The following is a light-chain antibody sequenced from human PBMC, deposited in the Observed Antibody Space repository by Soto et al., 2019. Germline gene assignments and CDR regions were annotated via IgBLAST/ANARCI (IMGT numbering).Light chain of an antibody. CDR3: QQFGRSPPSWT. CDR2: GAS. J-gene: IGKJ1*01. V-gene: IGKV3-20*01. CDR1: QSVSSNY. Sequence: ETVLTQSPGTLSLSPGERATLSCRASQSVSSNYLAWYQQKPGQAPRLLIYGASTRATGIPDRFSGSGSGTDFPLTISRLEPEDFAVYYCQQFGRSPPSWTCGQGTKVEIK.